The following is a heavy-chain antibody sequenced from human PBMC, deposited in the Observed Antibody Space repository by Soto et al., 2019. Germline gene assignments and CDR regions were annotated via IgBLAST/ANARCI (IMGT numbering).Heavy chain of an antibody. CDR1: GGSLSIGTYY. CDR3: ARDLLDTTVDYYFDS. V-gene: IGHV4-30-4*01. CDR2: IYHSGSS. J-gene: IGHJ4*02. Sequence: LSLTCTVSGGSLSIGTYYWSWIRQPPGKGLEWIGYIYHSGSSQSNPSLKSRVTISIDTSKNQFSLELRSVTAADTAVYYCARDLLDTTVDYYFDSWGPGRLVTVSS. D-gene: IGHD4-17*01.